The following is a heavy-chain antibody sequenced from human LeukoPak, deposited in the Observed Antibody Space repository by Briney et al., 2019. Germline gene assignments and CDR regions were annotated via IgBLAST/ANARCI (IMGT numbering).Heavy chain of an antibody. CDR3: AKGYDSSVLLYYFDY. Sequence: GGSLRLSCAASGFTFDDYAMHWVRQAPGKGLEWVSGISWNSGSIGYADSVKGRFTISRDNAKNSLYLQMNSLRAEDTALYYCAKGYDSSVLLYYFDYWGQGTLVTVSS. V-gene: IGHV3-9*01. D-gene: IGHD3-22*01. J-gene: IGHJ4*02. CDR2: ISWNSGSI. CDR1: GFTFDDYA.